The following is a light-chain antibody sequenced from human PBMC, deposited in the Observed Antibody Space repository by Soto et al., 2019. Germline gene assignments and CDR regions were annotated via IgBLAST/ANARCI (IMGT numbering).Light chain of an antibody. CDR1: QNIFNY. V-gene: IGKV1-39*01. CDR3: QQSYSTPWT. J-gene: IGKJ1*01. Sequence: DIQMTQSPSSLSASVGDRVTITCRASQNIFNYLNWYQQKPGKPPKVLIYGASSLQGGVPSRFSGGGSGTDFTLTISSLQPEDFATYFCQQSYSTPWTFGQGTKVDIK. CDR2: GAS.